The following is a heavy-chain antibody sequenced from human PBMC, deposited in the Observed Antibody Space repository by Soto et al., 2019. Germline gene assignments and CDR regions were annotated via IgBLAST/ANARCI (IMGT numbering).Heavy chain of an antibody. D-gene: IGHD3-3*01. V-gene: IGHV3-7*01. CDR3: ARVGGHYDFWSGPLTYYYMDV. J-gene: IGHJ6*03. CDR1: GFTFSSYW. Sequence: GGSLRLSCAASGFTFSSYWMSWLRQAPGKGLEWVANIKQDGSEKYYVDSVKGRFTISRDNAKNSLYLQMNSLRAEDTAVYYCARVGGHYDFWSGPLTYYYMDVWGKGTTVTVSS. CDR2: IKQDGSEK.